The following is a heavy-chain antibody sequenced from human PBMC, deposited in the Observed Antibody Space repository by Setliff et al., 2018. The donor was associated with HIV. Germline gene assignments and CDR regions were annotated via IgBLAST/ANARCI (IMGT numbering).Heavy chain of an antibody. Sequence: GASVKVSCKASGFTFTSSAVQWVRQARGQRLEWIGWIVVGSGSTNYAQKFQERVTITRDMSTSTAYMELSSLRSEDTAVYYCAAGTYYYGSGSRSRSPFDYWGQGTLVTVSS. CDR2: IVVGSGST. CDR3: AAGTYYYGSGSRSRSPFDY. D-gene: IGHD3-10*01. CDR1: GFTFTSSA. J-gene: IGHJ4*02. V-gene: IGHV1-58*01.